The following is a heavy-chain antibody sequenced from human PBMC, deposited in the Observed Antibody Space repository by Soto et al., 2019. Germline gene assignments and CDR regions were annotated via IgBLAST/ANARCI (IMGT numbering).Heavy chain of an antibody. CDR3: ARAFPSSTTLGWSDP. CDR2: INPDGDST. V-gene: IGHV1-46*02. J-gene: IGHJ5*02. Sequence: QVQLVQSGAEVRKPGASVKVSCKASGYTFNRYYMHWVRQAPGQGLEWMGTINPDGDSTKYAQKFQGRVTLTSDTSTSTLYMEVRSLRSEDTAIYYCARAFPSSTTLGWSDPWGKGTLITVSS. D-gene: IGHD2-2*01. CDR1: GYTFNRYY.